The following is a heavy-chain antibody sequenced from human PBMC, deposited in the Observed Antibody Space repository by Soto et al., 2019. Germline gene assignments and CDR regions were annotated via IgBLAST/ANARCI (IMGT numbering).Heavy chain of an antibody. V-gene: IGHV1-8*01. Sequence: ASVKVSCKASGYIFTNYDINWVRQATGQGLEYLGWINPNSGNTGYVQKFQGRVTMTRDTSTSTVYMELSSLRSEDTAVYYCARQGHGDYHRVFDYWGQGTLVTVSS. CDR2: INPNSGNT. D-gene: IGHD4-17*01. J-gene: IGHJ4*02. CDR1: GYIFTNYD. CDR3: ARQGHGDYHRVFDY.